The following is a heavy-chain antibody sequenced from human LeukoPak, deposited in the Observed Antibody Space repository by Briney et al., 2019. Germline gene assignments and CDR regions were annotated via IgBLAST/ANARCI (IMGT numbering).Heavy chain of an antibody. Sequence: PSETLSLTCTVSGGSISSYYWSWIRQPPGKGLEWIRYIYYSGSTNYNPSLKSRVTISVDTSKNQFSLKLSSVTAADTAVYYCARHSYAGATIWFDPWGQGTLVTVSS. V-gene: IGHV4-59*08. CDR1: GGSISSYY. CDR3: ARHSYAGATIWFDP. D-gene: IGHD1-26*01. J-gene: IGHJ5*02. CDR2: IYYSGST.